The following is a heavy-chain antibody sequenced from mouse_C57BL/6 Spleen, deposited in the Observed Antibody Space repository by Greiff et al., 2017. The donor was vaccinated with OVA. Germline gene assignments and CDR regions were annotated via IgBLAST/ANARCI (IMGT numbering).Heavy chain of an antibody. CDR1: GYSFTGYY. J-gene: IGHJ2*01. D-gene: IGHD1-1*01. CDR3: AITTVVAIDY. CDR2: INPSTGGT. V-gene: IGHV1-42*01. Sequence: EVMLVESGPELVKPGASVKISCKASGYSFTGYYMNWVKQSPEKSLEWIGEINPSTGGTTYNQKFKAKATLTVDKSSSTAYMQLKSLTSEDSAVYYCAITTVVAIDYWGQGTTLTVSS.